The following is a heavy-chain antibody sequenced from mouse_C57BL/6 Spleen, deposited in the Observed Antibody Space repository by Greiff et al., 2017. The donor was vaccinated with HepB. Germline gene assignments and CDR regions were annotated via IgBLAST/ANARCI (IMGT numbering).Heavy chain of an antibody. J-gene: IGHJ3*01. CDR2: INPNNGGT. V-gene: IGHV1-26*01. CDR1: GYTFTDYY. Sequence: VQLQQSGPELVKPGASVKISCKASGYTFTDYYMNWVKQSHGKSLEWIGDINPNNGGTSYNQKFKGKATLTVDKSSSTAYMELRSLTSEDSAVYYCARYPSYGSTWFAYWGQGTLVTVSA. D-gene: IGHD1-1*01. CDR3: ARYPSYGSTWFAY.